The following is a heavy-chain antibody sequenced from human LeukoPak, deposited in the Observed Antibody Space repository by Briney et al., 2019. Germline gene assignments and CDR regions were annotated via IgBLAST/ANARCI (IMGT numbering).Heavy chain of an antibody. D-gene: IGHD1-26*01. J-gene: IGHJ6*03. CDR3: ARVVGATMELGYYYYYYYMDV. CDR1: GYTFTCYG. Sequence: ASVKVSCKASGYTFTCYGISWVRQAPGHGLEWMGWISAYNGNTNYAQKLQGRVTMTTDTSTSTAYMELRSLRSDDTAVYYCARVVGATMELGYYYYYYYMDVWGKGTTVTVSS. CDR2: ISAYNGNT. V-gene: IGHV1-18*01.